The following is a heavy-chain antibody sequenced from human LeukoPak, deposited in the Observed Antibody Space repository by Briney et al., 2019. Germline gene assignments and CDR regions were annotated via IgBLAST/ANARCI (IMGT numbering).Heavy chain of an antibody. CDR3: ARAAGQYSGYRWGFDDY. D-gene: IGHD5-12*01. J-gene: IGHJ4*02. Sequence: ASVNVSCKASGYTFTSYDINWVRQATGQGLEGMGWMNPNRGNTGYAQKFQGRVTMTRNTSISTAYMELSSLRSEDTAVYYCARAAGQYSGYRWGFDDYWGQGTLVTVSS. V-gene: IGHV1-8*01. CDR1: GYTFTSYD. CDR2: MNPNRGNT.